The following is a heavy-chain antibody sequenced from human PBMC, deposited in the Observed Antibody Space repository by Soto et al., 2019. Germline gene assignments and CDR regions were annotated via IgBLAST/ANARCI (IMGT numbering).Heavy chain of an antibody. CDR1: GYTFTCYY. V-gene: IGHV1-46*01. Sequence: ASVMVSCRASGYTFTCYYMHCVRQAPGQGLEWMGIINPSGGSTSYAQKFQGRVTMTRDTSTSTVYMELSSLRSEDTAVYYCASPTRFDYYDSSGEDAFDIWGQGTMVTVSS. D-gene: IGHD3-22*01. J-gene: IGHJ3*02. CDR2: INPSGGST. CDR3: ASPTRFDYYDSSGEDAFDI.